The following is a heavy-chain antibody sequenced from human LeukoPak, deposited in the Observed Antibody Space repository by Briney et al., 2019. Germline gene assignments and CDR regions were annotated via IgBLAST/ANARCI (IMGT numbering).Heavy chain of an antibody. V-gene: IGHV3-66*01. CDR2: IYSGGST. Sequence: GGSLRLSCGASGFTVSSNYMSWVRQAPGKGLEWVSVIYSGGSTYYADSVKGRFTISRDNSKNTLYLQMNSLRGKDTAVYYCAGGPKKQLIWGRASNGFDPWGQGTLVTVSS. D-gene: IGHD6-13*01. J-gene: IGHJ5*02. CDR3: AGGPKKQLIWGRASNGFDP. CDR1: GFTVSSNY.